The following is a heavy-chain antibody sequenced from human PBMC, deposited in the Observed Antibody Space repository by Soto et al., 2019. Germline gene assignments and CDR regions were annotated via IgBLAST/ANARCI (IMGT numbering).Heavy chain of an antibody. V-gene: IGHV1-69*13. Sequence: SVKVSCKASGYTFTSYGIGWVRQAPGQGLEWMGGIIPIFGTANYAQEFQGRVTIIADESTSTAYMELSSLRSEDTAVYYCARDRLDYYYGFLIHNWFDPWGQGTLVTVSS. CDR2: IIPIFGTA. CDR1: GYTFTSYG. J-gene: IGHJ5*02. CDR3: ARDRLDYYYGFLIHNWFDP. D-gene: IGHD3-10*01.